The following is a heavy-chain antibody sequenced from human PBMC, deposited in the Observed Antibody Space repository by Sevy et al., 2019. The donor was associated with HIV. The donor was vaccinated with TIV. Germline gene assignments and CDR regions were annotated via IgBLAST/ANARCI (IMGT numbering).Heavy chain of an antibody. V-gene: IGHV4-31*03. CDR3: ARAIAAAGSFDY. CDR2: IYYSGST. Sequence: SEALSLTCTVSGGSISSGGYYWSWIRQHPGKGLEWIGYIYYSGSTYYNPSLKSRVTISVDTSKNQFSLKLSSVTAADTAVYYCARAIAAAGSFDYWGQGTLVTVSS. J-gene: IGHJ4*02. CDR1: GGSISSGGYY. D-gene: IGHD6-13*01.